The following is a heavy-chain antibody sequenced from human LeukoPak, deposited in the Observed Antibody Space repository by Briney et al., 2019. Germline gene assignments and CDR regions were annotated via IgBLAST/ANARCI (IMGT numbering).Heavy chain of an antibody. CDR3: AKEGIQLLLFYYYMAV. V-gene: IGHV3-7*01. CDR1: GFTFSSYW. CDR2: IKQDGSEK. Sequence: GGSLRLSCAASGFTFSSYWMSWVRQAPGKGLEWVANIKQDGSEKHYVDSVKGRFTISRDNAKNTLYLQMNGLRAEDTAVYYCAKEGIQLLLFYYYMAVWGKGTTVTVSS. J-gene: IGHJ6*03. D-gene: IGHD2-15*01.